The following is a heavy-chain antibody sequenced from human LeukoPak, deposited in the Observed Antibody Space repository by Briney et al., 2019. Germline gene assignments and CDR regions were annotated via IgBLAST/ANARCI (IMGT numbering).Heavy chain of an antibody. CDR1: GGSISSSRYY. V-gene: IGHV4-39*01. Sequence: SETVSLTCTVSGGSISSSRYYWGWIGQPPGKGLEWIGSIYYSGSTYYNPSLKSRVTISVDTSKNQFSLKLSSVTAADTAVYYCARQRLAVAGTWYFDLWGRGTLVTVSS. CDR2: IYYSGST. D-gene: IGHD6-19*01. CDR3: ARQRLAVAGTWYFDL. J-gene: IGHJ2*01.